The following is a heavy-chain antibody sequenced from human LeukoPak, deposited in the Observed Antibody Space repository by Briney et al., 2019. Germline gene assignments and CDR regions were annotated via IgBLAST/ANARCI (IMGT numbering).Heavy chain of an antibody. V-gene: IGHV3-11*06. CDR2: ISSSRSYT. Sequence: GGSLRLSCAASGFTFSDYYMSWIRQAPGKGLEWVSYISSSRSYTNYADSVKGRFTISRDNAKNSLYLQMNSLRAEDTAVYYCARALSAMVPDYWGQGTLVTVSS. J-gene: IGHJ4*02. D-gene: IGHD5-18*01. CDR1: GFTFSDYY. CDR3: ARALSAMVPDY.